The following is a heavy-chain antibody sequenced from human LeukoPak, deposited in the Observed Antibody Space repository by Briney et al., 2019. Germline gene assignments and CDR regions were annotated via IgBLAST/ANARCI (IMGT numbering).Heavy chain of an antibody. D-gene: IGHD4-23*01. CDR2: ISAYNGNT. V-gene: IGHV1-18*01. Sequence: GASVKVSCKASGYTFTSYGISWVRQAPGQGLEWMGWISAYNGNTNYAQKLQGRVTMTTDTSTSTAYMELRSLRSDDTAVYYCARDHCLLYGDKNWFDPWGQGTLVTVSS. CDR3: ARDHCLLYGDKNWFDP. J-gene: IGHJ5*02. CDR1: GYTFTSYG.